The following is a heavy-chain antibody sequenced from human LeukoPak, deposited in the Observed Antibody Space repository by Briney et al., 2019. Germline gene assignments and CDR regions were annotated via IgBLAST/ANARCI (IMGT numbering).Heavy chain of an antibody. D-gene: IGHD3-22*01. J-gene: IGHJ4*02. CDR3: ARDYGTSGYDLHDY. CDR2: IKQDGSEE. V-gene: IGHV3-7*01. CDR1: GFNFNIIG. Sequence: PGRSLRLSCAASGFNFNIIGMHWVRQVPGNGLEWVANIKQDGSEEHYVDSVKGRFTISRDNAKNSLYLQMNSLRDEDTAVYYCARDYGTSGYDLHDYWGQGTLVTVSS.